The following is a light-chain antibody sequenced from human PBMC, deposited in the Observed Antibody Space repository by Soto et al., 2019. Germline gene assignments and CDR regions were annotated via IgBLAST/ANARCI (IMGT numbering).Light chain of an antibody. J-gene: IGKJ1*01. CDR3: QQYGSSRT. V-gene: IGKV3-15*01. Sequence: ETVMTQSPATLSVSPGGRATLSCRASQSISDTLAWYQQKPGQAPRLLIHGASTRATGFPARFSGSGSGTDFTPTISRLEPEDFAVYYCQQYGSSRTFGQGTKVDIK. CDR1: QSISDT. CDR2: GAS.